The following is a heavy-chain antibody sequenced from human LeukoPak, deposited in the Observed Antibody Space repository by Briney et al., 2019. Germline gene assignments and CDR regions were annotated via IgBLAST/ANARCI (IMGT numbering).Heavy chain of an antibody. D-gene: IGHD2/OR15-2a*01. CDR1: GFTFSSYS. CDR2: ISSSSSYI. V-gene: IGHV3-21*01. CDR3: ARDSLRFRRLFYVGGMDV. J-gene: IGHJ6*02. Sequence: KTGGSLRLSCAASGFTFSSYSMNWVRQAPGKGLEWVSSISSSSSYIYYADSVKGRFTISRDNAKNSLYLQMNSLRAEDTAVYYCARDSLRFRRLFYVGGMDVWGQGTTVTVSS.